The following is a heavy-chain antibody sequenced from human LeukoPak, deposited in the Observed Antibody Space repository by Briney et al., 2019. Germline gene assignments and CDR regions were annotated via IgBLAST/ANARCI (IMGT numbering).Heavy chain of an antibody. CDR3: AKPVVYSSSWYYFDY. CDR2: ISYDGSNK. Sequence: GRSLRLSCAASGFTFSSYGMHWVRQAPGKGLEWVAVISYDGSNKYYADSVKGRFTISRDNSKNTLYLQMNSLRAGDTAVYYCAKPVVYSSSWYYFDYWGQGTLVTVSS. D-gene: IGHD6-13*01. J-gene: IGHJ4*02. V-gene: IGHV3-30*18. CDR1: GFTFSSYG.